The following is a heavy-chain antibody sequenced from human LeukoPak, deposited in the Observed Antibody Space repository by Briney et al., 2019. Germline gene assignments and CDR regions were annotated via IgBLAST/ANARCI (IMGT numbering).Heavy chain of an antibody. CDR2: IIPILGIA. V-gene: IGHV1-69*02. CDR1: GGTFSSYT. CDR3: ARIIGGSGIVDY. J-gene: IGHJ4*02. D-gene: IGHD3-10*01. Sequence: SVKVSCKASGGTFSSYTISWVRQAPGQGLEWMGRIIPILGIANYAQKFQGRVTITADKSTSTAYTELSSLRSEDTAVYYCARIIGGSGIVDYWGQGTLVTVSS.